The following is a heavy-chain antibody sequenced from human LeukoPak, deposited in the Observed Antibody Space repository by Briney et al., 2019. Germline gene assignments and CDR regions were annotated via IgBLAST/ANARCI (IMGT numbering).Heavy chain of an antibody. J-gene: IGHJ4*02. CDR2: ISGDGGST. CDR1: GFTFDDYA. V-gene: IGHV3-43*02. Sequence: PGGSLRLSCAASGFTFDDYAMHWVRQAPGKGLEWVSLISGDGGSTYYADSVKGRFTISRDNSKNSLYLQMNSPRTEDTALYYCAKARYCSGGSCDTIDYWGQGTLVTVSS. CDR3: AKARYCSGGSCDTIDY. D-gene: IGHD2-15*01.